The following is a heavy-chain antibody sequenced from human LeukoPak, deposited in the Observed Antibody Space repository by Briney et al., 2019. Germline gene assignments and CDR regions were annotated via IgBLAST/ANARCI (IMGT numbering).Heavy chain of an antibody. V-gene: IGHV3-21*01. CDR2: ISSSSSYI. CDR3: ASNGAADQLYAFDI. J-gene: IGHJ3*02. Sequence: GGSLRLSCAASGFTFSSYEMNWVRQAPGKGLEWVSSISSSSSYIYYADSVKGRFTISRDNAKNSLYLQMNSLRAEDTAVYYCASNGAADQLYAFDIWGQGTMVTVSS. D-gene: IGHD2-8*01. CDR1: GFTFSSYE.